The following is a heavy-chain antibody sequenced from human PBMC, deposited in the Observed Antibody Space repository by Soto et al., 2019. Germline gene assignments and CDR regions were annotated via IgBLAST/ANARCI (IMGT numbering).Heavy chain of an antibody. J-gene: IGHJ4*02. Sequence: GASVKVSCKASGYTFTSYGISWVRQAPGQGLEWMGWINAYNGNTNYAQKLQGRVSLTTDTSSTTAYMELRSLTSDDTAVYYCARDLVPGYTGYSDYWGQGTLVTVSS. CDR1: GYTFTSYG. CDR3: ARDLVPGYTGYSDY. V-gene: IGHV1-18*01. D-gene: IGHD5-12*01. CDR2: INAYNGNT.